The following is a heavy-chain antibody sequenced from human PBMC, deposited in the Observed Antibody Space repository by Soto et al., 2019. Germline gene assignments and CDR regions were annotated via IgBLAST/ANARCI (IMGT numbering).Heavy chain of an antibody. J-gene: IGHJ6*02. CDR3: ARVWRITIFGVADHPYGMDV. CDR2: IYHSGST. V-gene: IGHV4-4*02. CDR1: GGSISSSNW. D-gene: IGHD3-3*01. Sequence: SETLSLTCAVSGGSISSSNWWSWVRQPPGKGLEWIGEIYHSGSTNYNPSLKSRVTISVDKSKKQFSLKLSSVTAADTAVYYCARVWRITIFGVADHPYGMDVWGQGTTVTVSS.